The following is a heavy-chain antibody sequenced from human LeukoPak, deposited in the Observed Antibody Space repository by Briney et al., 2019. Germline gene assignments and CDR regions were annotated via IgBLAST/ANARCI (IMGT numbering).Heavy chain of an antibody. D-gene: IGHD6-6*01. CDR1: GFTFSSYA. V-gene: IGHV3-23*01. CDR2: ISGSGAST. Sequence: GGSLRLSCAATGFTFSSYAMSWVRQAPGKGLEWVSVISGSGASTYNADSVKGRFTISRDNSKNTLYLQTNSLRAEDTAVYYCAKGVATRPLYYFDYWGQGTLVTVSS. J-gene: IGHJ4*02. CDR3: AKGVATRPLYYFDY.